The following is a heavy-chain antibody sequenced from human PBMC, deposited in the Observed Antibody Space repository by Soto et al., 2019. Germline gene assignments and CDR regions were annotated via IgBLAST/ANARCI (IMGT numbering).Heavy chain of an antibody. V-gene: IGHV4-61*08. D-gene: IGHD6-6*01. Sequence: QVLLRESGPGLVKPSETLALTCAVSGDSVSSSDFYWTWIRQPPGKPLEWIGYVYSTGTTRYSPPLKTRVDISVETSENQFSLKLRSVTAADAAVYFCARVSKLVAPKDGKRAYFFAMDVWGHGTTVTFS. CDR3: ARVSKLVAPKDGKRAYFFAMDV. CDR1: GDSVSSSDFY. J-gene: IGHJ6*02. CDR2: VYSTGTT.